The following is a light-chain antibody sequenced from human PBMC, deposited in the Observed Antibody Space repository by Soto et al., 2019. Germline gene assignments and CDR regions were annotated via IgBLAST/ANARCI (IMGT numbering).Light chain of an antibody. CDR2: DAS. CDR1: QDISKY. V-gene: IGKV1-33*01. CDR3: QQYENPLLT. J-gene: IGKJ4*01. Sequence: DIPMTQSPSSLSASEGDRVTITCQASQDISKYLNWYQQKPGKAPKLLIYDASNLETGVPSRFSGSVSGTDFTFTISGLQPEDTATYYCQQYENPLLTFGGGTKVEIK.